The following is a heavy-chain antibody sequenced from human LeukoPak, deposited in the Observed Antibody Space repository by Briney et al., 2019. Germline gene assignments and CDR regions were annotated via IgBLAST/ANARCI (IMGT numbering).Heavy chain of an antibody. CDR3: ARGADLEMATIHDY. J-gene: IGHJ4*02. CDR1: GGSFSGYY. Sequence: SETLSLTCAVYGGSFSGYYWNWIRQPPGKGLEWIGSIYYSGSTYYNPSLKSRVTISVDTSKNQFSLKLSSVTAADTAVYYCARGADLEMATIHDYWGQGTLVTVSS. V-gene: IGHV4-34*01. D-gene: IGHD5-24*01. CDR2: IYYSGST.